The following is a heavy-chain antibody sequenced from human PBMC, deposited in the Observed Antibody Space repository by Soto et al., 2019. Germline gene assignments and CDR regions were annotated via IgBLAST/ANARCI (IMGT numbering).Heavy chain of an antibody. Sequence: PGGSLRLSCAASGFTFSNYAMTWVRQAPGKGLEWVSGISGSGGSTYHADSVQGRFTISRDNSKNTLNLQMNSLRAEDTAVYYCATRLTGAWAFDFWGQGALVTVSS. D-gene: IGHD1-20*01. J-gene: IGHJ4*02. CDR1: GFTFSNYA. CDR2: ISGSGGST. V-gene: IGHV3-23*01. CDR3: ATRLTGAWAFDF.